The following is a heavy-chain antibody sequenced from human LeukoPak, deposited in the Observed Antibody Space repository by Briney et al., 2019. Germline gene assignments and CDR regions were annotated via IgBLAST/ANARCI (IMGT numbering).Heavy chain of an antibody. V-gene: IGHV3-30*04. D-gene: IGHD6-13*01. CDR3: ARMYSSSWYVLIDYYYYMDV. J-gene: IGHJ6*03. Sequence: PGRSLRLSCAASGFTFSNYAMHWVRQAPGKGLEWVAVISYDGSNKYYADSVKGRFTISRDNSKNTLYLQMNSLRAEDTAVYYCARMYSSSWYVLIDYYYYMDVWGKGTTVTVSS. CDR2: ISYDGSNK. CDR1: GFTFSNYA.